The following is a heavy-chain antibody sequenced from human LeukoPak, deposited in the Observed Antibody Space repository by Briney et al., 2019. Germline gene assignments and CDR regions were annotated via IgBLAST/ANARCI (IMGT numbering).Heavy chain of an antibody. Sequence: GASVKVSCKASGYTFTDYYLHWVRQAPGQGLGWMGWINPNSGGTNYAQKFQGRVTMTRDTSISTAYMELSRLRSDDTAVYYCARVLTMVRGAAGAVGYWGQGTLVTVSS. J-gene: IGHJ4*02. V-gene: IGHV1-2*02. D-gene: IGHD3-10*01. CDR2: INPNSGGT. CDR1: GYTFTDYY. CDR3: ARVLTMVRGAAGAVGY.